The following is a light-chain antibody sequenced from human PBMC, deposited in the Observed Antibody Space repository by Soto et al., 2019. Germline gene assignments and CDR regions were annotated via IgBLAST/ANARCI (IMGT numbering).Light chain of an antibody. CDR1: DSNIGREY. J-gene: IGLJ3*02. CDR3: ASWEVSQGV. V-gene: IGLV1-47*01. Sequence: QSVLTQPPSASGTPGQRVTISCSGGDSNIGREYVSWYQQLPGAAPKLLIYRDNQRPSGVPDRFSGSKSGTSASLAISGLRSEDEAHYYCASWEVSQGVFGGGTQLTVL. CDR2: RDN.